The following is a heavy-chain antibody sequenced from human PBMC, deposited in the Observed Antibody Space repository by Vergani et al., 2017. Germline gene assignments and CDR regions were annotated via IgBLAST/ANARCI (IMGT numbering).Heavy chain of an antibody. V-gene: IGHV3-33*01. CDR1: GFTFNQYG. J-gene: IGHJ5*02. D-gene: IGHD1-14*01. Sequence: QVQLVESGGGVVQPGRSLRLSCAASGFTFNQYGMHWVRQAPGKGLEWVAVTWYDGNNKQYADSVKGRFTISRDNSKSTMYLQMNSLRDDETGVYYCARDLRLLYNRFDPWGQGTLVTVSS. CDR3: ARDLRLLYNRFDP. CDR2: TWYDGNNK.